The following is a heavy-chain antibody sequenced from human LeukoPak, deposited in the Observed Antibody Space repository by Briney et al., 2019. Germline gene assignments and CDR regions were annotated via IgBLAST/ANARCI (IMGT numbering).Heavy chain of an antibody. D-gene: IGHD3-9*01. CDR1: GFTFSSYG. CDR3: AKDILRYFDWYEGFDY. J-gene: IGHJ4*02. CDR2: IRYDGSNK. Sequence: GGSLRLSCAASGFTFSSYGMHWVRQVPGKGLEWVAFIRYDGSNKYYADSVKGRFTISRDNSKNTLYLQMNSLRAEDTAVYYCAKDILRYFDWYEGFDYWGQGTLVTVSS. V-gene: IGHV3-30*02.